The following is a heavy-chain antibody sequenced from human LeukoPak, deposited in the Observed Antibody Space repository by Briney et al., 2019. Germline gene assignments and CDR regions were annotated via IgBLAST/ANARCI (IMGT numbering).Heavy chain of an antibody. Sequence: PGGSLRLSCAASGFTFSRYGMHWVRQAPGKGLEWVADIRYYGSNKYYADSVKGRFTISRDNSKSKLYLQMTGLRAEDTAVHYCARPSGQYGSGTYYDYYFDSWGQGTLVTVSS. CDR3: ARPSGQYGSGTYYDYYFDS. CDR1: GFTFSRYG. D-gene: IGHD3-10*01. J-gene: IGHJ4*02. V-gene: IGHV3-33*01. CDR2: IRYYGSNK.